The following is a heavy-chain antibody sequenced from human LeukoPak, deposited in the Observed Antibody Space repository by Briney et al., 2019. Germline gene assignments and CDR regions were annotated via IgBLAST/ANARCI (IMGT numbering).Heavy chain of an antibody. CDR2: INPNSGGT. J-gene: IGHJ4*02. V-gene: IGHV1-2*02. Sequence: GASVKVSCKASGYTFTHYYVHWVRQAPGQGLEWMGWINPNSGGTNYAQKFQGRVTMTSDTSITTVYMELSRLRSDDTAVYYCARIYCSATSCYYFDFWGQGALVTVSS. CDR3: ARIYCSATSCYYFDF. D-gene: IGHD2-2*01. CDR1: GYTFTHYY.